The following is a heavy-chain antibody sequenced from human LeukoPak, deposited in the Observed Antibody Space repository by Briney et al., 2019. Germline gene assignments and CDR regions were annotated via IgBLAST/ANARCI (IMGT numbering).Heavy chain of an antibody. V-gene: IGHV3-21*01. CDR2: ISYTGTYI. D-gene: IGHD2-2*01. CDR1: AFSLSAYN. J-gene: IGHJ4*02. Sequence: GGSLRLSCAASAFSLSAYNMNWVRQAPGKGLEWVSSISYTGTYIYYADSVKGRFTISRDNAKNSLFLQMNSLRAEDTAVYYCASTIDYWGQGTLVTVSS. CDR3: ASTIDY.